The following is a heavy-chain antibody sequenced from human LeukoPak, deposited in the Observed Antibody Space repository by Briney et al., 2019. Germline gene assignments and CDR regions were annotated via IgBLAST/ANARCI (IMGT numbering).Heavy chain of an antibody. CDR1: GGSISSSSYY. Sequence: SETLSLTCTVSGGSISSSSYYWGWISQPPGKGLEWIGSIYYSGSTYYNPSLKSRVTISVDTSKNQFSLKLSSVTAADTAVYYCARLHSGYDSSNYFDYWGQGTLVTVSS. V-gene: IGHV4-39*01. CDR3: ARLHSGYDSSNYFDY. CDR2: IYYSGST. J-gene: IGHJ4*02. D-gene: IGHD5-12*01.